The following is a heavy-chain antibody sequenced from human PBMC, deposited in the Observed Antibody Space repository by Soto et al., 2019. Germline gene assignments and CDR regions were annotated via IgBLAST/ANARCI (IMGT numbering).Heavy chain of an antibody. Sequence: SETLSLTCAVSGGSISSGGYSWSWIRRPPGKGLEWIGYIYHSGSIYYNPSLKSRVTISVDRSKNQFSLKLSSVTAADTAVYYCARGGYYYDSSGYYDYWGQGTLVTVSS. CDR2: IYHSGSI. CDR1: GGSISSGGYS. CDR3: ARGGYYYDSSGYYDY. V-gene: IGHV4-30-2*01. J-gene: IGHJ4*02. D-gene: IGHD3-22*01.